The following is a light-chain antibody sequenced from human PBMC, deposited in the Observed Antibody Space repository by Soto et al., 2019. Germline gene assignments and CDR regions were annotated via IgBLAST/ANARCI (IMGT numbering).Light chain of an antibody. J-gene: IGLJ1*01. CDR1: SSDVGDYNY. CDR3: CSYAGSYTYV. CDR2: DVI. V-gene: IGLV2-11*01. Sequence: QSALTQPRSVSGSPGQSVTISCIGTSSDVGDYNYVSWYQQHPGKAPKLMIYDVIKRPSGVPDRFSGSKSGNTASLTISGLQADDEADYYCCSYAGSYTYVLGTGTKVTVL.